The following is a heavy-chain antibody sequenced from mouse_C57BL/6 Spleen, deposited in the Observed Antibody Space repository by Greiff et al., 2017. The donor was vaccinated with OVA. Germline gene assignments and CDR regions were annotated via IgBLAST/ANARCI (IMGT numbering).Heavy chain of an antibody. V-gene: IGHV1-42*01. Sequence: EVQLQQSGPELVKPGASVKISCKASGYSFTGYYMNWVKQSPEKSLEWIGEINPSTGGTTYNQKFKAKATLTVDKSSSTAYMQLKSLTSEDSAVYYCAAIYYDYDDWFAYWGQGTLVTVSA. CDR2: INPSTGGT. J-gene: IGHJ3*01. D-gene: IGHD2-4*01. CDR3: AAIYYDYDDWFAY. CDR1: GYSFTGYY.